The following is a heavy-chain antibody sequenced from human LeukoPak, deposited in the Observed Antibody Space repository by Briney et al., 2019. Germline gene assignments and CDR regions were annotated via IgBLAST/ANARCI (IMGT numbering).Heavy chain of an antibody. CDR1: GFIFDDYG. CDR2: INCNGGST. D-gene: IGHD1-26*01. V-gene: IGHV3-20*04. J-gene: IGHJ4*02. Sequence: PGGSLRLSCPAYGFIFDDYGMSWVRQAPRKGLEWVSGINCNGGSTSYADSVKGRFTISRDNAKNSLYLQMNSLRAEDTAFYYCARAHFSGRFGYWGQGTLVTVSS. CDR3: ARAHFSGRFGY.